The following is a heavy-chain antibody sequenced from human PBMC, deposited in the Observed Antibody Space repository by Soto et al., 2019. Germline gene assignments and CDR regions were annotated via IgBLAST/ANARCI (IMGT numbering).Heavy chain of an antibody. CDR3: ARDLEMATIGYFDY. CDR1: GGSISSYY. CDR2: IYYSGST. V-gene: IGHV4-59*01. Sequence: SETLSLTCTVSGGSISSYYWSWIRQPPGKGLEWIGYIYYSGSTNYNPSLKSRVTISVDTSKNQFSLKLSSVTAADTAVYYCARDLEMATIGYFDYWGQGTLVTVSS. D-gene: IGHD5-12*01. J-gene: IGHJ4*02.